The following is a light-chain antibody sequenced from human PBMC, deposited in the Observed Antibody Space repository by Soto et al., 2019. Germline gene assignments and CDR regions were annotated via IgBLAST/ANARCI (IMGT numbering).Light chain of an antibody. J-gene: IGLJ3*02. CDR2: DKS. Sequence: QAVVAQESSLTVSPGGTVTLTCGSSTGAVTSGHYPYWFQQKPGQAPTTLIYDKSNKHSYIPARLSGSLLGGKAALTLSGAQPEDEADYYCLLSYSGVRVFGGGTKVTVL. CDR1: TGAVTSGHY. CDR3: LLSYSGVRV. V-gene: IGLV7-46*01.